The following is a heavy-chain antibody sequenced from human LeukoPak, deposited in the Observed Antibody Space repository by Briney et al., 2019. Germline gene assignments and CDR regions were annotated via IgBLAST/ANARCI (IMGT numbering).Heavy chain of an antibody. CDR2: IRSDGSDK. Sequence: GGSLRLSCAASGFTFSTYGMHWVRQAPGKGLEWVTFIRSDGSDKYYADSVKGRFTISRDNSKDTLYLQMNSLRPEDTAVYYCARAQPPDFDYWGQGTLVTVSS. J-gene: IGHJ4*02. D-gene: IGHD2-2*01. CDR3: ARAQPPDFDY. V-gene: IGHV3-30*02. CDR1: GFTFSTYG.